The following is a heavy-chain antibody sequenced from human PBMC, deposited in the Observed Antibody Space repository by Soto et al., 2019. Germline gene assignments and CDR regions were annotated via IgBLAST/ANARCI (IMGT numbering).Heavy chain of an antibody. J-gene: IGHJ4*02. Sequence: QVQLVQSGAEVKKPGASVKVSCKASGYTFNSYGIGWVRQAPGQGLEWMGWINAYNGNTKYAQKVQGRVIMTTDTSTSTAYMELRSLRSDDTAVYYCARDPALGGPFDYWGQGTLVTVSS. CDR3: ARDPALGGPFDY. V-gene: IGHV1-18*01. CDR2: INAYNGNT. CDR1: GYTFNSYG. D-gene: IGHD3-16*01.